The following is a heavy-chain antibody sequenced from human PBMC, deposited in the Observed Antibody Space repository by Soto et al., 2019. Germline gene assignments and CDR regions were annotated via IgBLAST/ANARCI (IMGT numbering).Heavy chain of an antibody. D-gene: IGHD5-18*01. J-gene: IGHJ5*02. Sequence: SQTLSLTCAISGASVSSKSAAWNWIRQSPSRGLEWLGRTYYRSKWYNDYAVSVKSRITINPDTSKNPFSPQSNSVTPEDTAVYDCARDRGYSCGDWFDPGGQGTLVIVS. CDR2: TYYRSKWYN. CDR3: ARDRGYSCGDWFDP. CDR1: GASVSSKSAA. V-gene: IGHV6-1*01.